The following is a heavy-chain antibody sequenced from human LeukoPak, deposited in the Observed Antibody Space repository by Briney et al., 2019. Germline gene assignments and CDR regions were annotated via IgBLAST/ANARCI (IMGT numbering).Heavy chain of an antibody. CDR1: GYTFTSYG. D-gene: IGHD3-3*01. J-gene: IGHJ6*02. CDR3: ARDSGNTYYDFWSGLVSNYGMDV. CDR2: ISAYNGNT. Sequence: ASVKVSCKASGYTFTSYGISWVRQATGQGLEWMGWISAYNGNTNYAQKLQGRVTMTTDTSTSTAYMELRSLRSDDTAVYYCARDSGNTYYDFWSGLVSNYGMDVWGQGTTVTVSS. V-gene: IGHV1-18*01.